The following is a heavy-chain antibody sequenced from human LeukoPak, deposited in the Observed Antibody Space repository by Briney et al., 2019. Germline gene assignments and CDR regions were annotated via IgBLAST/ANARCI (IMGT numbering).Heavy chain of an antibody. CDR2: ISGSGGST. Sequence: PGGSLRLSRAASGFTFSSYAMSWVRQAPGKGLEWVSAISGSGGSTYYADSVKGRFTISRDNSKNTLYLQMNSLRAEDTAVYYCAKAVRYFDFLFDYWGQGTLVTVSS. CDR3: AKAVRYFDFLFDY. D-gene: IGHD3-9*01. V-gene: IGHV3-23*01. J-gene: IGHJ4*02. CDR1: GFTFSSYA.